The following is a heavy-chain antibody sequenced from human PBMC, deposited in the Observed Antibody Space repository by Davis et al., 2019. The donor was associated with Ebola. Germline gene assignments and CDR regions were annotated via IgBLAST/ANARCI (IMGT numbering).Heavy chain of an antibody. Sequence: ASVKVSCKASGYTFTSYDINWVRQATGQGLEWMGWMNPNSGNTGYAQKFQGRVTMTRNTSISTAYMELSSLRSEDTAVYYCARRKGMGFLEPPKGFDPWGQGTLVTVSS. CDR1: GYTFTSYD. V-gene: IGHV1-8*01. CDR2: MNPNSGNT. J-gene: IGHJ5*02. D-gene: IGHD3-3*01. CDR3: ARRKGMGFLEPPKGFDP.